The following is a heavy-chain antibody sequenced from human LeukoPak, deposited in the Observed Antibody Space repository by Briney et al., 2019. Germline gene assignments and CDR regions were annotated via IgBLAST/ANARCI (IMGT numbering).Heavy chain of an antibody. J-gene: IGHJ4*02. V-gene: IGHV3-64*01. CDR3: AREFADYSSGWYGLGY. CDR1: GFIFSIYA. D-gene: IGHD6-19*01. Sequence: RPGGSLRLSCAASGFIFSIYAMHWVRQAPGKGLEYVSGITINGGSTFYANSVKGRFTISRDNSKNTLYLQMGSLRGEDMAMYYCAREFADYSSGWYGLGYWGQGTLVTVSS. CDR2: ITINGGST.